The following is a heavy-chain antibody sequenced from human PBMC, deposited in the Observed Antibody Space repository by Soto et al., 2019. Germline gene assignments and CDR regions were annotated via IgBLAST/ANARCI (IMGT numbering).Heavy chain of an antibody. Sequence: AVKVSCKASGFTFTGSAVQWVRQARGQRLEWIGWIVVGSGNTNYAQKFQERVTITRDMSTSTAYMELSSLRSEDTAVYYCAAAAVPATAFFDYWGQGTLVTVSS. D-gene: IGHD2-2*01. V-gene: IGHV1-58*01. CDR1: GFTFTGSA. J-gene: IGHJ4*02. CDR3: AAAAVPATAFFDY. CDR2: IVVGSGNT.